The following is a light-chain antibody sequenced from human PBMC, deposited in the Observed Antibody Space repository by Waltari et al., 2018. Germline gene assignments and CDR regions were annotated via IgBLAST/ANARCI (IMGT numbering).Light chain of an antibody. CDR3: QSADSTYTFGEV. Sequence: SYELAQPPSVSVSPGQTARITCSGDALSKQYTYWYQQKAGQAPLLIIYKDSERPSGIPERFSGSGAGTTVTLTISGVQAEDEADYYCQSADSTYTFGEVFGGGTKLTVL. V-gene: IGLV3-25*03. CDR2: KDS. CDR1: ALSKQY. J-gene: IGLJ3*02.